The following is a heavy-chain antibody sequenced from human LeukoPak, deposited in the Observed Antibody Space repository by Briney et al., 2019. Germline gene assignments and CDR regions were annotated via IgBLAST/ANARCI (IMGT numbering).Heavy chain of an antibody. V-gene: IGHV3-7*01. J-gene: IGHJ4*02. CDR2: IKQDGSEK. CDR3: ARDKQGSFIY. D-gene: IGHD6-19*01. Sequence: GGSLRLSCAASGFTVSSNYMSWVRQAPGKGLEWVASIKQDGSEKNYVDSVKGRFTISRDNARNSLSLQMNSLRAEDTAVFYCARDKQGSFIYWGQGTLVTVSS. CDR1: GFTVSSNY.